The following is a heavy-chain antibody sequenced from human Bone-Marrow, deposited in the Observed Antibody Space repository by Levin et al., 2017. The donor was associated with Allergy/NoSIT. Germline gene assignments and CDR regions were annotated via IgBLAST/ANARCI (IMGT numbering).Heavy chain of an antibody. J-gene: IGHJ4*02. D-gene: IGHD6-19*01. Sequence: PGGSLRLSCAASGFPFSSYAMSWVRQAPGKGLEWVATISGSGAGTDYAESVRGRFTISRDKCKNTLSLQMNSLRAEDTAVYYCAKEPGYSIGWGIDHWGQGTLVTVSS. CDR3: AKEPGYSIGWGIDH. CDR1: GFPFSSYA. CDR2: ISGSGAGT. V-gene: IGHV3-23*01.